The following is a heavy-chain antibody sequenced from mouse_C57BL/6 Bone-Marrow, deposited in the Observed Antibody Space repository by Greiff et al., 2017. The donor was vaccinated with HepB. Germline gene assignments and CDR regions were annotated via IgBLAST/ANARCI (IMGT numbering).Heavy chain of an antibody. J-gene: IGHJ4*01. CDR2: IRSKSNNYAT. CDR3: VRHEDGYYAMDY. Sequence: EVKVVESGGGLVQPKGSLKLSCAASGFSFNTYAMNWVRQAPGKGLEWVARIRSKSNNYATYYADSVKDRFTISRDDSESMLYLQMNNLKTEDTAMYYCVRHEDGYYAMDYWGQGTSVTVSS. V-gene: IGHV10-1*01. CDR1: GFSFNTYA. D-gene: IGHD2-3*01.